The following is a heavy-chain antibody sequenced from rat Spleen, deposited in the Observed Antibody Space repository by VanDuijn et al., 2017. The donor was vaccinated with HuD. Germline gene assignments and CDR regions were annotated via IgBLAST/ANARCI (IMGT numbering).Heavy chain of an antibody. CDR1: GFSLTSYN. V-gene: IGHV2-1*01. J-gene: IGHJ2*01. D-gene: IGHD4-4*01. CDR2: IWGDGST. Sequence: QVQLKESGPGLVQPSQTLSLTCTVAGFSLTSYNVHWVRQPPGKGLEWMGGIWGDGSTNYNSALKSRLSISRDTSKSQVFLKMNSLQTEDTAIYFCTRGNSGPGGYWGQGVMVTVSS. CDR3: TRGNSGPGGY.